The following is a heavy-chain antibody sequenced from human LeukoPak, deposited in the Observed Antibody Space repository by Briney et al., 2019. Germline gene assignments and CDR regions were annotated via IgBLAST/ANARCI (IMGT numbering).Heavy chain of an antibody. D-gene: IGHD1-26*01. CDR3: AKDFRSSGRYYFDY. CDR2: IWYDSSRK. J-gene: IGHJ4*02. V-gene: IGHV3-30*02. CDR1: GFDFSSYG. Sequence: GGSLRLSCAASGFDFSSYGIHWVRQAPGKGLEWITLIWYDSSRKYYADSVKGRFTISRDNSKNTLYLQMNSLRAEDTAVYYCAKDFRSSGRYYFDYWGQGTLVTVSS.